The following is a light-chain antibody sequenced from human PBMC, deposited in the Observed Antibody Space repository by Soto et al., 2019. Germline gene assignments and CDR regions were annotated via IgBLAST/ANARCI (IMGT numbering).Light chain of an antibody. CDR1: SRDVGSYNR. CDR2: EVS. V-gene: IGLV2-18*02. CDR3: SSYTSSSTYV. J-gene: IGLJ1*01. Sequence: QSVLTQPPSVSGSPGQSVTISCTETSRDVGSYNRVSWYQQPPGTAPKLMIYEVSNRPSGVPDRFSGSKSGNTASLTISGLQAEDEADYYCSSYTSSSTYVFGTGTKLTVL.